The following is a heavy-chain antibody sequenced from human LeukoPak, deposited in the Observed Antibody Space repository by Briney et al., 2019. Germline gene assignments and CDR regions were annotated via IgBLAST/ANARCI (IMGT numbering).Heavy chain of an antibody. J-gene: IGHJ5*02. V-gene: IGHV4-59*12. CDR3: ARGNIAGVVTSDWFDP. D-gene: IGHD3-3*01. CDR2: IYYSGST. CDR1: GGSISSYY. Sequence: SETLSLTCTVSGGSISSYYWSWIRQPPGKGLEWIGYIYYSGSTNYNPSLKSRVTISVDTSKNQFSLKLSSVTAADTAVYYCARGNIAGVVTSDWFDPWGQGALVTVSS.